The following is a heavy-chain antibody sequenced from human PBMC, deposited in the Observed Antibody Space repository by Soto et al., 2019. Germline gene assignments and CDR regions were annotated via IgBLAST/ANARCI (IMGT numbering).Heavy chain of an antibody. CDR2: IYYSGST. D-gene: IGHD3-22*01. Sequence: SETLSLTCTVSGGSISSGEYYWSWIRQPPGKGLEWIGYIYYSGSTYYNPSLKSRVTISVDTSKNQFSLKLSSVTAADTAVYYCARDRIYYDSSGYYDYWGQGTLVTVSS. V-gene: IGHV4-30-4*01. CDR1: GGSISSGEYY. CDR3: ARDRIYYDSSGYYDY. J-gene: IGHJ4*02.